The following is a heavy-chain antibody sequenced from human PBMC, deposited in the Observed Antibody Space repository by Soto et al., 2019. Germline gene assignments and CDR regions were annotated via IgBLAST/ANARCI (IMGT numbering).Heavy chain of an antibody. J-gene: IGHJ4*02. V-gene: IGHV4-34*01. Sequence: SETLSLTCAVYGGSFSDYYWSWIRQPPGKGLEWIGEINHSGSTNYNPSLKSRVTISVDTSKNQFSLNLSSVTAADTAVYYCARVEWLRSRFDYWGQGTLVTVSS. CDR1: GGSFSDYY. D-gene: IGHD5-12*01. CDR2: INHSGST. CDR3: ARVEWLRSRFDY.